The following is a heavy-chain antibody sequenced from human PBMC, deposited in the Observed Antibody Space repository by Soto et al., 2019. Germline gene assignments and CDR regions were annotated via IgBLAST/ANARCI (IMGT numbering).Heavy chain of an antibody. Sequence: PSETLSLTCTVSGGSTSSSYWSWIRQTPGKGPEWIGSMSDSGNSMYNPSLESRVTMSVDTSRNQFSLKLASVTAADTAIYYCARHICSSTTCRKYFYMDVWGKGTSVTVSS. V-gene: IGHV4-59*08. D-gene: IGHD2-2*01. J-gene: IGHJ6*03. CDR3: ARHICSSTTCRKYFYMDV. CDR1: GGSTSSSY. CDR2: MSDSGNS.